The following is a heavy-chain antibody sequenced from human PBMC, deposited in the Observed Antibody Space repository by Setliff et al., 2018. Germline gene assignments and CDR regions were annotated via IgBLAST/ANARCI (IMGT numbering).Heavy chain of an antibody. CDR1: GGSISSHY. J-gene: IGHJ4*02. CDR3: ARTYNFWSGYFDY. D-gene: IGHD3-3*01. Sequence: PSETLSLTCTVSGGSISSHYWSWIRQPPGKGLEWIGEINHSGSTNNNPSLKSRVTISVDTSKNQFSLKLSSVTAADTAVYYCARTYNFWSGYFDYWGQGTLVTVSS. V-gene: IGHV4-34*01. CDR2: INHSGST.